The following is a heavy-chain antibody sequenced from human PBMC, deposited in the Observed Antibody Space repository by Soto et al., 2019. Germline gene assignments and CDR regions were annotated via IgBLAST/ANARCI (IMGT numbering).Heavy chain of an antibody. CDR3: ATRSGYTYGYVTTDY. V-gene: IGHV1-69*13. CDR2: IIPMFGTA. D-gene: IGHD5-18*01. J-gene: IGHJ4*02. Sequence: SVKVSCKASGGTFSSYAISWVRQAPGQGLEWMGGIIPMFGTANYAQKFQGRVTITADESTSTAYMELSSLRSEDTAVYYCATRSGYTYGYVTTDYWGQGTMVTVSS. CDR1: GGTFSSYA.